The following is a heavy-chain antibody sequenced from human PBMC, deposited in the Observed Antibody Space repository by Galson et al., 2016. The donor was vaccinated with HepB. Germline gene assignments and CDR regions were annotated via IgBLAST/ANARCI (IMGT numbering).Heavy chain of an antibody. CDR2: SRNKANGYTR. V-gene: IGHV3-72*01. J-gene: IGHJ6*03. Sequence: SLRLSCAASGFTFSDYYMDWVRQTPGKGLEWVGRSRNKANGYTREYAASVKGRFTISRDDSENSLYLQMNSLRSEDTAVYYQYYHMDVWGKGTTVTVS. CDR3: YYHMDV. CDR1: GFTFSDYY.